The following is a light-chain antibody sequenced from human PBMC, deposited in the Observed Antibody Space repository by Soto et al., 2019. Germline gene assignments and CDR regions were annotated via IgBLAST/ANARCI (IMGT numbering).Light chain of an antibody. Sequence: QMTLSASSLSASVGHRVTITCRASQSIASYLNWYQQRKGKAPKLLIYAASSLQSGVPSRFSGSGYGTDFNLTISSLQTEDFATYYCQQSYSTPITFGQGTRLEI. CDR1: QSIASY. V-gene: IGKV1-39*01. J-gene: IGKJ5*01. CDR2: AAS. CDR3: QQSYSTPIT.